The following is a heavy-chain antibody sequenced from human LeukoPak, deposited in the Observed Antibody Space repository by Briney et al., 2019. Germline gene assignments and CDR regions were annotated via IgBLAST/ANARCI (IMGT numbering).Heavy chain of an antibody. CDR2: ISNDGSGT. CDR3: TRVVAGTRLFGY. V-gene: IGHV3-74*01. Sequence: GGSLRPSCAASGFTFSSYWMCWVRHAPGKGLVWVSRISNDGSGTSYADSVKGRFTISRDNAKNTLYLHMNRLRAEDTAVYYCTRVVAGTRLFGYWGQGTLVTVSS. CDR1: GFTFSSYW. D-gene: IGHD6-19*01. J-gene: IGHJ4*02.